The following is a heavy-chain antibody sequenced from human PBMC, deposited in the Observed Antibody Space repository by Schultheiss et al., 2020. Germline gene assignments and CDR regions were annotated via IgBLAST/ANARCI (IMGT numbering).Heavy chain of an antibody. CDR2: IYYSGST. V-gene: IGHV4-59*12. D-gene: IGHD5-12*01. CDR3: ARERGHVDIVATMPSYYYGMDV. CDR1: GGSISSYY. J-gene: IGHJ6*02. Sequence: SETLSLTCTVSGGSISSYYWSWMRQPPGKGLEWIGDIYYSGSTNYNPSLKSRITISVDTSKNQFSLKLSSVTAADTAVYYCARERGHVDIVATMPSYYYGMDVWGQGTTVTVSS.